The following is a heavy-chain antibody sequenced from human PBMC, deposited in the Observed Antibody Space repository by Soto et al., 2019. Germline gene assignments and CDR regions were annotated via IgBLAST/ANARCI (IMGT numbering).Heavy chain of an antibody. CDR3: ARHLPHYYDSSGLRDGLDV. Sequence: PSETLSLTCIVSGGSISSSYYWDWIRQPPGKGLEWIGSIYYSGTTYYSPSLKSRVTISVDTSKNQFSLKLSSVTAADTAVYYCARHLPHYYDSSGLRDGLDVWGQGTTVTVSS. CDR1: GGSISSSYY. D-gene: IGHD3-22*01. V-gene: IGHV4-39*01. J-gene: IGHJ6*02. CDR2: IYYSGTT.